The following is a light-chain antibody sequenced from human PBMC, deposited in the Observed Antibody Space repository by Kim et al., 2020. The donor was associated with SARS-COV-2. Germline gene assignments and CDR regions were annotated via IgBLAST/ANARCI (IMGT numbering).Light chain of an antibody. CDR1: TSDIGSNY. Sequence: QSVLTQPPSASGTPGQRVTISCSGSTSDIGSNYVYWYQQVPGTAPKLLIYRNNQRPSGVPDRFSVSKSGTSASLAISGLRSDDEADYYCATWDDSLNGPVFGGGTKVTVL. J-gene: IGLJ3*02. V-gene: IGLV1-47*01. CDR3: ATWDDSLNGPV. CDR2: RNN.